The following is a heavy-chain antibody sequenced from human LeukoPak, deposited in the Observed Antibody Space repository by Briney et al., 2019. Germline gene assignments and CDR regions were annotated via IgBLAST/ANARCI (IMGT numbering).Heavy chain of an antibody. CDR2: ISSSSSYI. CDR1: GFTFSSYS. J-gene: IGHJ4*02. D-gene: IGHD6-13*01. V-gene: IGHV3-21*01. Sequence: GGSLRLSCAASGFTFSSYSMNWVRQAPGKGLEWVSSISSSSSYIYYADSVKGRFTISRDNAKNSLYLQMNSLRAEDTAVYYCARDHVGIAAVGGGYWGQGTLVIVSS. CDR3: ARDHVGIAAVGGGY.